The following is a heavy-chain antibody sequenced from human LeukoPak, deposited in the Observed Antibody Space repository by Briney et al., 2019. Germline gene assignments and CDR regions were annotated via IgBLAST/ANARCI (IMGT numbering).Heavy chain of an antibody. Sequence: GGSLRLSCAASGFTFDDYAMHWVRQAPGEGLEWVSGISWNSGSIGYADSVKGRFTISRDNAKNSLYLQMNSLRAEDTALYYCAKDISTTPQVFDYWGQGTLVTVSS. D-gene: IGHD2/OR15-2a*01. CDR3: AKDISTTPQVFDY. CDR1: GFTFDDYA. J-gene: IGHJ4*02. CDR2: ISWNSGSI. V-gene: IGHV3-9*01.